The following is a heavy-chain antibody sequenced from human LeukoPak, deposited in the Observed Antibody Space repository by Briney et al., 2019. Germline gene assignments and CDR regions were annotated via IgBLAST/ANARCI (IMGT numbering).Heavy chain of an antibody. CDR2: ISYDGSNK. CDR1: GFTFSSYA. Sequence: GSLRLSCAASGFTFSSYAMHWVRQAPGKGLEWVAVISYDGSNKYYADSVKGRFTISRDNSKNTLYLQMNSLRAEDTAVYYCARMPPPRYYFDYWGQGTLVTVSS. V-gene: IGHV3-30*14. D-gene: IGHD2-2*01. CDR3: ARMPPPRYYFDY. J-gene: IGHJ4*02.